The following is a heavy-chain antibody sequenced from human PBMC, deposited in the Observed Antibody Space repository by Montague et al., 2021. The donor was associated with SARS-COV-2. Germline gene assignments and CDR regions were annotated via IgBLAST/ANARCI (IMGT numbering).Heavy chain of an antibody. Sequence: SETLSLTCTVSGGSISTYYWSWIRQPPGKGLEWIGYIYYSGSTNYNPSLKSRVTISVDTSKNQFSLKLSSVTAADTAVYYCARHGPFVVVTAIHDTFDIWGQGKMVTVSS. CDR1: GGSISTYY. D-gene: IGHD2-21*02. CDR3: ARHGPFVVVTAIHDTFDI. CDR2: IYYSGST. J-gene: IGHJ3*02. V-gene: IGHV4-59*08.